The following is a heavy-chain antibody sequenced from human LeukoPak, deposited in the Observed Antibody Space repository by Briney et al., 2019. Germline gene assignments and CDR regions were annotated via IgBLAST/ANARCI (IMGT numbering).Heavy chain of an antibody. J-gene: IGHJ4*02. CDR1: GFAFSTYS. V-gene: IGHV3-21*05. D-gene: IGHD3-22*01. Sequence: GGSLRLSCAASGFAFSTYSMNWVRQAPGKGLEWISYINIGSSSILYADSVKGRFTISRDNAKNSLYLQMNSLRAEDTAVYYCAREGDDSSGYSYQPPDYWGQGTLVTVSS. CDR3: AREGDDSSGYSYQPPDY. CDR2: INIGSSSI.